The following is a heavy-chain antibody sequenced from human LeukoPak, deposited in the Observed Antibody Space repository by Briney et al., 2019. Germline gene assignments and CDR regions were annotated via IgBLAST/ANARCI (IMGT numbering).Heavy chain of an antibody. CDR1: GGSISSSSYY. D-gene: IGHD3-3*01. V-gene: IGHV4-39*01. CDR2: IYYSGST. CDR3: ARRTGITIFGVVRNWFDP. J-gene: IGHJ5*02. Sequence: SETLSLTCTVSGGSISSSSYYWGWIRQPPGKGLEWIGSIYYSGSTYYNPSLKSRVTISVDTSKNQFSLKLSSVTAADTAVYYCARRTGITIFGVVRNWFDPWGQGTLVAVSS.